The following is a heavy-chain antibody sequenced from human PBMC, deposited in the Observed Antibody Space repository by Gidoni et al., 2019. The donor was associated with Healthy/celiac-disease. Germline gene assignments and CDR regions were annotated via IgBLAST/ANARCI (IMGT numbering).Heavy chain of an antibody. Sequence: EVQLVQSGAEVKKPGESLKISCKGSGYSFTSYWIGWVRQMPGKGLEWMGIIYPGDSDTRYSPSFQGQVTISADKSISTAYLQWSSLKASDTAMYYCARPYPDCSGGSCYSSGTHFDPWGQGTLVTVSS. CDR2: IYPGDSDT. D-gene: IGHD2-15*01. V-gene: IGHV5-51*01. CDR1: GYSFTSYW. J-gene: IGHJ5*02. CDR3: ARPYPDCSGGSCYSSGTHFDP.